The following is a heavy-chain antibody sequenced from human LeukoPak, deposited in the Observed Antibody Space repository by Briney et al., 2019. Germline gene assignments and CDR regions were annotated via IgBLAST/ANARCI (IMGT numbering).Heavy chain of an antibody. CDR3: AKDRSSGGSCYNF. J-gene: IGHJ4*02. Sequence: GGSLRLPCAASGFIFSSYAMTWVRQAPGKGLEWVSTVGSSGTSTYYADSVKGRFTISRDNSNNTLYLQMNSLRAEDTAVYYCAKDRSSGGSCYNFWGQGTLVTVSS. V-gene: IGHV3-23*01. D-gene: IGHD2-15*01. CDR1: GFIFSSYA. CDR2: VGSSGTST.